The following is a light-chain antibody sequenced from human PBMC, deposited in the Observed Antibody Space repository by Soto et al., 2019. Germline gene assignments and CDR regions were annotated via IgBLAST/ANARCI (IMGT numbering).Light chain of an antibody. CDR3: QQFGSSIPHT. CDR1: QVIGSRY. V-gene: IGKV3-20*01. J-gene: IGKJ2*01. Sequence: EIVMTQSPGTLSLSPGERATISCRASQVIGSRYLAWYHQKSGQAPRLLIYGPSSRATGIPDRFSGSGSGKDFTLTISRLEPEDFGVYYCQQFGSSIPHTFGQGTKLEIK. CDR2: GPS.